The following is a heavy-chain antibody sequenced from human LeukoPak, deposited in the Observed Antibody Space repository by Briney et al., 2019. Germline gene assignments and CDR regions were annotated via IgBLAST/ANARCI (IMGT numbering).Heavy chain of an antibody. CDR3: ARGYSNYGYAFDI. Sequence: GGSLRLSCAASGFTFSSYPMNWVRQAPGKGLEWVSSISSSSGYIYYADSVKGRFTISRDNAKNSLYLQMNSLRAEDTAVYYCARGYSNYGYAFDIWGQGTMVTVSS. CDR1: GFTFSSYP. V-gene: IGHV3-21*01. J-gene: IGHJ3*02. D-gene: IGHD4-11*01. CDR2: ISSSSGYI.